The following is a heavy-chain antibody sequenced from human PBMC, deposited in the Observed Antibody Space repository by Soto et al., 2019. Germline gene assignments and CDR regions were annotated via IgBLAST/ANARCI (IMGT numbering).Heavy chain of an antibody. Sequence: PSETLSLTCTVSGGSISSYYWSWIRQPPGKGLEWIGYIYYSGSTNYNPSLKSRVTISVDTSKNQFSLKLSSVTAADTAVYYCARQIAAPGFTFDYWGQGTLVTVSS. CDR3: ARQIAAPGFTFDY. J-gene: IGHJ4*02. V-gene: IGHV4-59*08. D-gene: IGHD6-13*01. CDR2: IYYSGST. CDR1: GGSISSYY.